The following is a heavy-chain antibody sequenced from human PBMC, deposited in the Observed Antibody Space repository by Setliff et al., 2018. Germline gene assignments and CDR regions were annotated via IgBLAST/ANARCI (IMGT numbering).Heavy chain of an antibody. CDR1: DGSLCTYY. CDR3: ARMSGFLYMDV. CDR2: VYYSGTA. V-gene: IGHV4-59*01. J-gene: IGHJ6*03. D-gene: IGHD3-3*01. Sequence: SETLSLTCTVSDGSLCTYYWSWSRQPPGKGLEFIGYVYYSGTAHYSPSLRSRLTISVDTSKNQFSLKLRSVTAADTAVYYCARMSGFLYMDVWGKGTTVTVSS.